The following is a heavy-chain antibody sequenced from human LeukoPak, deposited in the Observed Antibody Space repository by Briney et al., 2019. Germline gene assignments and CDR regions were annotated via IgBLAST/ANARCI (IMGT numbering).Heavy chain of an antibody. J-gene: IGHJ3*02. Sequence: GGSLRLSCAASRLTFTKAWMTWVRQAPGEGLEWVGRIKSKNDGGTTDYAAPVKGRFTISRDDSKDTLYLQMNSLKTEDTAVYYCTTNPYDKSGYQIWGQGTMVTVSS. V-gene: IGHV3-15*01. CDR1: RLTFTKAW. D-gene: IGHD3-22*01. CDR3: TTNPYDKSGYQI. CDR2: IKSKNDGGTT.